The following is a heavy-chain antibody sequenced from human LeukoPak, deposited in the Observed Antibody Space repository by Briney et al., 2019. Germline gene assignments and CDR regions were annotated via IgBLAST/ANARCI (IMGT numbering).Heavy chain of an antibody. CDR3: AKGIAVAGFHFDY. Sequence: GGSLRLSCAASGFTFEDYSMHWVRQAPGKGLEWVSILSGDGGTTLYADSVKGRFTISRDNSKNSLYLEMNSLRTDDTAFYYCAKGIAVAGFHFDYWGHGTLVIVSS. CDR2: LSGDGGTT. J-gene: IGHJ4*01. CDR1: GFTFEDYS. D-gene: IGHD6-19*01. V-gene: IGHV3-43*02.